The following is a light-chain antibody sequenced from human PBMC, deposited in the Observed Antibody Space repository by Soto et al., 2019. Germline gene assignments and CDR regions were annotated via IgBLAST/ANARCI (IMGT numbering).Light chain of an antibody. J-gene: IGLJ1*01. V-gene: IGLV2-14*01. Sequence: QSALTQPASVSGSPGQSITISCTRTSSDVGGYNCVSWYQQHPGKAPKLMIYEVSNRPSGVSNRFSGSKSGNTASLTISGLQAEDEADYYCSSYISRSIAYVFGTGTKLTVL. CDR2: EVS. CDR1: SSDVGGYNC. CDR3: SSYISRSIAYV.